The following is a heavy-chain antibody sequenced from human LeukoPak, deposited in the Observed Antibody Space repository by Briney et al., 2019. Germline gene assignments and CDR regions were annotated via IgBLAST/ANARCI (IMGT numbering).Heavy chain of an antibody. J-gene: IGHJ4*02. D-gene: IGHD3-10*01. CDR1: GYSFTSYW. V-gene: IGHV5-51*01. CDR2: IYPGDSDT. CDR3: ARRGTYYYGSGSYAFDY. Sequence: GESLQISCQGSGYSFTSYWIGWVRQMPGKGLEWMGIIYPGDSDTRYSPSFQGQVTISADKSISTAYLQWSSLKASDTAMYYCARRGTYYYGSGSYAFDYWGQGTLVTVSS.